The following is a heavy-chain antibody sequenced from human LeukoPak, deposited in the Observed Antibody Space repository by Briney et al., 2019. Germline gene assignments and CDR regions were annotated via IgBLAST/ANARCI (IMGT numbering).Heavy chain of an antibody. CDR3: ARDLDDILTAYKPITYYFDY. Sequence: ASVNVSCKASVYTFTNYGISWVRQAPGQGLEWMGWISAYTGNTKYAQKFQGRVTMTADTSTRTAYMELRSLRTDDTAVYYCARDLDDILTAYKPITYYFDYWGQGTLVTVSS. CDR2: ISAYTGNT. CDR1: VYTFTNYG. J-gene: IGHJ4*02. D-gene: IGHD3-9*01. V-gene: IGHV1-18*01.